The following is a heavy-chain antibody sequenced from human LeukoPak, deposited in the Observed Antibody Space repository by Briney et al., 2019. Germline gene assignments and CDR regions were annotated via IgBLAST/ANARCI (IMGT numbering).Heavy chain of an antibody. CDR3: ARDLDSSGWSPVDY. V-gene: IGHV4-38-2*02. J-gene: IGHJ4*02. CDR2: IYHSGST. CDR1: GGSISSYY. D-gene: IGHD6-19*01. Sequence: PSETLSLTCTVSGGSISSYYWSWIRQPPGKGLEWIGSIYHSGSTYYNPSLKSRVTISVDTSKNQFSLKLSSVTAADTAVYYCARDLDSSGWSPVDYWGQGTLVTVSS.